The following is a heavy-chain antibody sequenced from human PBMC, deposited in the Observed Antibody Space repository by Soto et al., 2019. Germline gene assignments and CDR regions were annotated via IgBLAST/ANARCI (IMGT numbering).Heavy chain of an antibody. CDR1: GFTFSSYS. D-gene: IGHD6-19*01. CDR2: ISSSSSTI. CDR3: ARGSSGGWTIHGNWFDP. Sequence: EVQLVESGGGLVQPGGSLRLSCAASGFTFSSYSMNWVRQAPGKGLEWVSYISSSSSTIYYADSVKGRFTISRDNAKNSLYLQMNSLRAEDTAVYYCARGSSGGWTIHGNWFDPWGQGTLVTVSS. V-gene: IGHV3-48*01. J-gene: IGHJ5*02.